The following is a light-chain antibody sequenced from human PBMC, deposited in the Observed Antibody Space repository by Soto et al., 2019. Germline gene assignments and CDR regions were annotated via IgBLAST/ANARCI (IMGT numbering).Light chain of an antibody. V-gene: IGKV3-11*01. J-gene: IGKJ5*01. CDR2: DAY. CDR3: QQRHMWPIT. Sequence: EVVLTQSPVTLPLSPGERATLSCRASQSFRGLLAWYQQKPGQAPRLLIYDAYNRATGIPPRFSGSGSGTDFTLTISSLEPEDSAVYYCQQRHMWPITFGQGTRRAIK. CDR1: QSFRGL.